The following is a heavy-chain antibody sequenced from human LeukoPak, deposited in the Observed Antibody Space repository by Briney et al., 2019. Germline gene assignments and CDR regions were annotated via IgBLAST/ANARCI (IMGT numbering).Heavy chain of an antibody. Sequence: PGGSLRLSCAASGFNFRAYAMTWVRLAPGKGLDWVSGISGSGGTTYYADSVRGRFTISRDNSKNTVYLQLNNLRAEDTAVYYCAKDGVATQHALDIWGHGTMVTVSS. CDR2: ISGSGGTT. D-gene: IGHD5-12*01. CDR3: AKDGVATQHALDI. J-gene: IGHJ3*02. CDR1: GFNFRAYA. V-gene: IGHV3-23*01.